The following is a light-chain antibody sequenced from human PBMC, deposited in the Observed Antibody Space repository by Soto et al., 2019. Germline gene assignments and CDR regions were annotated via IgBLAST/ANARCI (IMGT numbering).Light chain of an antibody. CDR2: GAS. Sequence: IGFKHSPGTLSLSPGERATLSCRASQSVSSSYLAWYQQKPGQAPRLLIYGASSRATGIPDRFSGSGSGTDFTLTISRLEPEDFAVYYCQQYGSSPPTFGQGTKVDI. CDR3: QQYGSSPPT. J-gene: IGKJ1*01. V-gene: IGKV3-20*01. CDR1: QSVSSSY.